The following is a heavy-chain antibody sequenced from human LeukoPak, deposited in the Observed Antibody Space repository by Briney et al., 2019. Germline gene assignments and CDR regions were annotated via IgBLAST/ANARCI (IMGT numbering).Heavy chain of an antibody. J-gene: IGHJ4*02. CDR3: AKSPYSSGWFEIDY. CDR2: ISASGGST. V-gene: IGHV3-23*01. Sequence: GASLRLSCAASGFTFSSYAMSWVRQAPGKGLEWVSLISASGGSTYYADSVKGWFTISRDNSKNTLYLQMNSLRAEDTAVYYCAKSPYSSGWFEIDYWGQGTLVAVSS. CDR1: GFTFSSYA. D-gene: IGHD6-19*01.